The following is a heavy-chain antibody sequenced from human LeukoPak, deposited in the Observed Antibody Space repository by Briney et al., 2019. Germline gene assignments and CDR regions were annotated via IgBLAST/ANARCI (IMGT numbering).Heavy chain of an antibody. V-gene: IGHV4-30-2*01. CDR1: GGSISSGGYY. D-gene: IGHD6-13*01. CDR2: IYHSGST. J-gene: IGHJ5*02. Sequence: SETLSLTCTVSGGSISSGGYYWSWIRQPPGKGLEWIGYIYHSGSTYYNPSLKSRVTISVDRSKNQFSLKLSSVTAADTAVYYCARGTAADLNWFDPWGQGTLVTVSS. CDR3: ARGTAADLNWFDP.